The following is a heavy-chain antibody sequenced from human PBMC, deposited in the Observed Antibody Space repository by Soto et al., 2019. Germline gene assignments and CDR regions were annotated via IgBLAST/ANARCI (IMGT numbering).Heavy chain of an antibody. V-gene: IGHV4-4*02. CDR1: GASISDNNW. CDR3: ARHIGVPGTRGFDY. D-gene: IGHD6-19*01. J-gene: IGHJ4*02. CDR2: IYHSGTA. Sequence: QVQLQESGPGLVKPSGTLSLTCAVSGASISDNNWWSWVRQPPGKGLEWIGEIYHSGTANYSPSLNRPVTISVDKSKKQISLQLSSVTAADSAVYYCARHIGVPGTRGFDYWGQGTLVNVPS.